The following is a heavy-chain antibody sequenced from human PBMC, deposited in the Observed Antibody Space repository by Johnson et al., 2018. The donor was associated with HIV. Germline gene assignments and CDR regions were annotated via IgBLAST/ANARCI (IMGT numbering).Heavy chain of an antibody. CDR1: GFTFSNYW. Sequence: VQLVESGGGLVQPGGSLRLSCAASGFTFSNYWMTWVRQAPGKGLEWVANIQQDGSDTYYVDSVKGRFTISRDNAKNSLYLQMNSLRAEDTALYYCARWNWGSAAFDIWGQGTMVTVSS. J-gene: IGHJ3*02. D-gene: IGHD7-27*01. CDR2: IQQDGSDT. V-gene: IGHV3-7*05. CDR3: ARWNWGSAAFDI.